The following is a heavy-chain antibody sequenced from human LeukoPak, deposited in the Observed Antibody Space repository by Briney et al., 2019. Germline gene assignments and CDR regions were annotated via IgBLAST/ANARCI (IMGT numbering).Heavy chain of an antibody. D-gene: IGHD5-24*01. J-gene: IGHJ4*02. CDR2: INPNSGGT. V-gene: IGHV1-2*02. Sequence: ASVKVSCKASGYTFTDYYIHWVRQAPGQGLEWMGWINPNSGGTNYAQKFQGRVTMTRDTSISPAYMELSRLRSDDTAVDYCSRGEMATSDYWGQGTLVTVSS. CDR3: SRGEMATSDY. CDR1: GYTFTDYY.